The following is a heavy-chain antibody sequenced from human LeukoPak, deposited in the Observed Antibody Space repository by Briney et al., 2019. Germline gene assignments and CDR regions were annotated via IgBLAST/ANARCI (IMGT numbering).Heavy chain of an antibody. CDR1: GFTFSSYA. CDR3: AKVTIAAARAYY. J-gene: IGHJ4*02. D-gene: IGHD6-13*01. V-gene: IGHV3-23*01. Sequence: AGSLPVTRAACGFTFSSYAISWVRQAPGKGLEWVSGISGSGGSTYYVDSVKGRFSISRDNSKNTLYLQMSSLRAEDTAVYYCAKVTIAAARAYYWGQGNPGN. CDR2: ISGSGGST.